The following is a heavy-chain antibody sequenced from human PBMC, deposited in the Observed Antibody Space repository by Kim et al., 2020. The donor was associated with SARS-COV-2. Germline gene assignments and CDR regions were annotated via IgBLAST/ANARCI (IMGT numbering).Heavy chain of an antibody. CDR3: ARAPWRAARGLLGMDF. D-gene: IGHD4-17*01. CDR2: IYYSGST. V-gene: IGHV4-59*01. Sequence: SETLSLTCTVSGGSISSYYWSWIRQPPGKGLEWIGYIYYSGSTNYNPSLKSRVTISVDTSKNQFSLKLSSVTAADTAMYYCARAPWRAARGLLGMDFWGQGTTVTVSS. CDR1: GGSISSYY. J-gene: IGHJ6*02.